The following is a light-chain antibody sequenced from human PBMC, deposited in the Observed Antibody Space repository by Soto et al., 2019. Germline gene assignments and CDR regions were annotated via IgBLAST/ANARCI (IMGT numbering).Light chain of an antibody. J-gene: IGLJ3*02. V-gene: IGLV6-57*02. CDR2: EDD. Sequence: NFMLTQPHSVSESPGKTVTISCTGSSGSIANNYVQWYQQRPGSAPTILIHEDDQRPSGVPDRFSGSIDRSSNSASLTISGLKNEDEADYYCQSYDTNNVMFGGGTKLTVL. CDR1: SGSIANNY. CDR3: QSYDTNNVM.